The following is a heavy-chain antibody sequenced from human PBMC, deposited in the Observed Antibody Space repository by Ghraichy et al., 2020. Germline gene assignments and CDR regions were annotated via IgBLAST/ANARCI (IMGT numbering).Heavy chain of an antibody. CDR2: ISARNGKT. Sequence: ASVKVSCKASGYPFSSFGINWVRQAPGQGLEWMGWISARNGKTEYLQRFQGRVTMTTDTSSTTAYMELTNLTSDDTAVYYCARGGGPVAVVPAASFDYWGQGTLVSVSS. CDR3: ARGGGPVAVVPAASFDY. D-gene: IGHD2-2*01. J-gene: IGHJ4*02. CDR1: GYPFSSFG. V-gene: IGHV1-18*01.